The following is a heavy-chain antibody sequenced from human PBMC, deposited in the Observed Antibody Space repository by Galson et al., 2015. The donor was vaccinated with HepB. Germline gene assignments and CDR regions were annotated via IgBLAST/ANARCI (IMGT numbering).Heavy chain of an antibody. CDR2: IDAGNGNT. Sequence: SVKVSCKASGYTFTSYAMHWVRQAPGQRLEWMGWIDAGNGNTKYSQKFQGRVTITRDTSASTAYMELSSLRSEDTAVYYCARDLPRYCSGGSCLGYWGQGTLVXXSS. CDR3: ARDLPRYCSGGSCLGY. CDR1: GYTFTSYA. V-gene: IGHV1-3*01. J-gene: IGHJ4*02. D-gene: IGHD2-15*01.